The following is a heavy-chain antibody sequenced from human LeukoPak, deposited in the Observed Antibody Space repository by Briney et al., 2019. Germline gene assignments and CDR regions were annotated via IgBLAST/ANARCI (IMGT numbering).Heavy chain of an antibody. CDR2: IYYSGST. CDR1: GGSISSSSYY. Sequence: SETLSLTCTVSGGSISSSSYYWGWIRQPPGKGLEWIGSIYYSGSTYYNPSLKSRVTISVDTSKNQFSLKLNSVTAADSAVYYCARLSGENDFWSGYTHTYFDYWGQGTLVAVSP. V-gene: IGHV4-39*01. CDR3: ARLSGENDFWSGYTHTYFDY. J-gene: IGHJ4*02. D-gene: IGHD3-3*01.